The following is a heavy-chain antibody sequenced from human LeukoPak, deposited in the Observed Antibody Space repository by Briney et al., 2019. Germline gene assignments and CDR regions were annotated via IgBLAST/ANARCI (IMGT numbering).Heavy chain of an antibody. Sequence: PGGSLRLSCAASGSTVSSNYMSWVRQAPGKGLEWVSVIYSGGSTYYADSVKGRFTISRDNSKNTLYLQMNSLRAEDTAVYYCARDPSVYCSSTSCYTGDWGQGTLVTVSS. CDR3: ARDPSVYCSSTSCYTGD. CDR2: IYSGGST. J-gene: IGHJ4*02. CDR1: GSTVSSNY. D-gene: IGHD2-2*02. V-gene: IGHV3-66*01.